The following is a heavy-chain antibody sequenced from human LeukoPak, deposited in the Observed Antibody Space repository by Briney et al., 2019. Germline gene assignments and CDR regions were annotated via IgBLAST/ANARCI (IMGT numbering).Heavy chain of an antibody. CDR3: ARDVGDYLLGI. V-gene: IGHV4-30-2*01. J-gene: IGHJ3*02. CDR2: IYHSGST. D-gene: IGHD4-17*01. CDR1: GGSISSGGYS. Sequence: SETLSLTCAVSGGSISSGGYSWSWIRQPPGKGLEWIGYIYHSGSTYYNPSLKSRVTISVDRSKNQFSLKLSSVTAADTAVYYCARDVGDYLLGIWGQGTMVTVSS.